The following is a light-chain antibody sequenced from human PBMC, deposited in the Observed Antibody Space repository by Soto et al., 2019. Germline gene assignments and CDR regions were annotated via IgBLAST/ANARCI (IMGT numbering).Light chain of an antibody. CDR2: DVT. J-gene: IGLJ1*01. Sequence: QSALTQPASVSGSPGQSITISCTGTSSDIGDYDYVSWYQHLPGKAPKLLIFDVTHRPSGVSDRFSGSKSGNTASLTISGVRPEDEADYYCSSYTSSNTYVFGTGTKLTVL. V-gene: IGLV2-14*01. CDR3: SSYTSSNTYV. CDR1: SSDIGDYDY.